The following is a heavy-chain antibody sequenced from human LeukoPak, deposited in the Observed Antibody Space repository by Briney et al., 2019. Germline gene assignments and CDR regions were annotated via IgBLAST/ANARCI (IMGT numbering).Heavy chain of an antibody. CDR1: GYTLTELS. J-gene: IGHJ4*02. V-gene: IGHV1-24*01. CDR3: ARPYYDSSGYPY. D-gene: IGHD3-22*01. CDR2: FDPEDGET. Sequence: ASVKVSCKVSGYTLTELSMHWVRQAPGKGLEWMGGFDPEDGETIYAQKFQGRVTMTRDTSISTAYMELSRLRSDDTAVYYCARPYYDSSGYPYWGQGTLVTVSS.